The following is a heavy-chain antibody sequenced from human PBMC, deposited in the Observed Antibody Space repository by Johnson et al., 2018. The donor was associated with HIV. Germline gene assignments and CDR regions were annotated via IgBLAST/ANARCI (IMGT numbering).Heavy chain of an antibody. CDR2: ISYDGSNK. Sequence: QVQLVESGGGLVQPGRSLRLSCAASGFTFSSYGMHWVRQAPGKGLEWVAVISYDGSNKYYADSVTGRFTISRDNSKNTLYLQMNSLRGEDTAVYSCARGRSSSSTAAFDIWGQGTMVTVSS. CDR3: ARGRSSSSTAAFDI. V-gene: IGHV3-30*03. CDR1: GFTFSSYG. J-gene: IGHJ3*02. D-gene: IGHD6-6*01.